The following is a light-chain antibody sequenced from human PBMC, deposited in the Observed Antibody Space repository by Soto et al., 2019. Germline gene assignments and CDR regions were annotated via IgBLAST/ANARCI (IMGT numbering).Light chain of an antibody. CDR3: SSFTSGSTL. CDR1: SSDDGGYNF. J-gene: IGLJ1*01. Sequence: QSALTQPASVSGSPGQSITISCTGTSSDDGGYNFVSWYQQHPGKAPKLMIYEVSNRPSGVSNRFSGSKSGNTASLTISGLQAEDEADYYCSSFTSGSTLFGTGTKVTVL. V-gene: IGLV2-14*01. CDR2: EVS.